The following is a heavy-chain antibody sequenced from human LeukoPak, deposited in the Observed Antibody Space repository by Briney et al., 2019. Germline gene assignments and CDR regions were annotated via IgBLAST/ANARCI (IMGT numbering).Heavy chain of an antibody. D-gene: IGHD2-2*01. V-gene: IGHV3-30*02. Sequence: GGSLRLSCAASGFTVSSNYMSWVRQAPGKGLEWVAYIPKDGNNKFYADSVRGRFTISRDNSKNTLSLEMNSLRAEDTALYYCAKARGTSAATGYYYYMDVWADGTTVTVSS. J-gene: IGHJ6*03. CDR1: GFTVSSNY. CDR3: AKARGTSAATGYYYYMDV. CDR2: IPKDGNNK.